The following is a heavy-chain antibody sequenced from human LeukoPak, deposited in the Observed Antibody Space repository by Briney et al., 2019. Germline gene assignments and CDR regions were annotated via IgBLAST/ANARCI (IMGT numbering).Heavy chain of an antibody. J-gene: IGHJ4*02. CDR3: ARDVGYSSGWYGFDY. V-gene: IGHV1-46*01. CDR1: GFTFSSYG. D-gene: IGHD6-19*01. CDR2: INPSGGST. Sequence: GGSLRLSCAASGFTFSSYGMHWVRQAPGQGLEWMGIINPSGGSTSYAQKFQGRVTMTRDTSTSTVYMELSSLRSEDTAVYYCARDVGYSSGWYGFDYWGQGTLVTVSS.